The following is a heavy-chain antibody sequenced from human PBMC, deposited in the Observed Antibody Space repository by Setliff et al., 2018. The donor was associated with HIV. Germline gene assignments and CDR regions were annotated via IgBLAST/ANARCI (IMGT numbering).Heavy chain of an antibody. J-gene: IGHJ4*02. V-gene: IGHV4-31*01. CDR1: GDSIDRSNFF. CDR2: IYYSGSA. Sequence: SETLSLTCTVSGDSIDRSNFFWTWIRQHPGKGLEWIGYIYYSGSATYNPSLKSQASISVDTSRNEFSLKLSSVTAADTAVYFCARGGAFCGRDSCSYLDYWGQGNPVTVSS. CDR3: ARGGAFCGRDSCSYLDY. D-gene: IGHD2-21*02.